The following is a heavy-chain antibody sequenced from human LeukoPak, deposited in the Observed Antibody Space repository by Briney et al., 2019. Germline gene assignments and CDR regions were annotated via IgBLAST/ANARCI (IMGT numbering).Heavy chain of an antibody. V-gene: IGHV3-23*01. CDR1: GFTFSTYG. Sequence: GGTLRLSCAASGFTFSTYGMSWVRQAPGKGLEWVSTISGIGGSTHYADSVKGRFTISRDNAKNSLYPQMNSLRTEDTAVYYCARDHRWGFDYWGRGTLVTVSS. CDR3: ARDHRWGFDY. J-gene: IGHJ4*02. D-gene: IGHD7-27*01. CDR2: ISGIGGST.